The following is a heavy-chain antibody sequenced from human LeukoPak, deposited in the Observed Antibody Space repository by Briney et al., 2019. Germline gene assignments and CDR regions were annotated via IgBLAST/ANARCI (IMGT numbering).Heavy chain of an antibody. Sequence: SETLSLTCTVSGGSVSSSRYYWGWIRQPPGKGLEWIGSIYYSGSTYYNPSLKSRVTISVDTSKNQFSLKLNSVTAADTAVYYCARISGIAAVGSYYYYYMDVWGKGTTVTVSS. V-gene: IGHV4-39*07. CDR1: GGSVSSSRYY. CDR2: IYYSGST. CDR3: ARISGIAAVGSYYYYYMDV. J-gene: IGHJ6*03. D-gene: IGHD6-13*01.